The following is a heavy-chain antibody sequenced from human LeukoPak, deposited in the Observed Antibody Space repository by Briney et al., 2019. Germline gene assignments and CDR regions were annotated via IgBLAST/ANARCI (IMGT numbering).Heavy chain of an antibody. CDR1: GYIFTNYG. J-gene: IGHJ4*02. D-gene: IGHD4-17*01. CDR2: ISAYNGAA. Sequence: GASVKVSCKASGYIFTNYGITWVRQAPGQGLEWLGWISAYNGAARYGPSFQGRVTMTTDTSTNTAFIELRDLRSDDTAFYYCATDNGDQRDHWGQGTLVTVSS. V-gene: IGHV1-18*01. CDR3: ATDNGDQRDH.